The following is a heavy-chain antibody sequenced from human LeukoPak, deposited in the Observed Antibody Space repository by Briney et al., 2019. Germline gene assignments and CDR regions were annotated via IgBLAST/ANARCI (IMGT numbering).Heavy chain of an antibody. CDR3: ARVIQYYDFWSGYTEPLDY. CDR2: IDQNGSNR. Sequence: PGGSLRLSCAASGFALSKYWMHWVRQAPGKGLVWVSRIDQNGSNRNYADSVKGRFTISRDNAKNTLYLQMNSLRAEDTAVYYCARVIQYYDFWSGYTEPLDYWGQGTLVTVSS. D-gene: IGHD3-3*01. CDR1: GFALSKYW. V-gene: IGHV3-74*01. J-gene: IGHJ4*02.